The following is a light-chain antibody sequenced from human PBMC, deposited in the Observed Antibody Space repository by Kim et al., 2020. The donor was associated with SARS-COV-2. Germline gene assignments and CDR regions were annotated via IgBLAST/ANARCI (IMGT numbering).Light chain of an antibody. V-gene: IGKV3-15*01. Sequence: SAGERATLSCRASQSVSSNLAWYQQKPGQAPRLLIYGASTRATGIPARFSGSGSGTEFTLTISSLQSEDFAVYYCQQYNNWPYTFGQGTKLEIK. CDR2: GAS. CDR1: QSVSSN. CDR3: QQYNNWPYT. J-gene: IGKJ2*01.